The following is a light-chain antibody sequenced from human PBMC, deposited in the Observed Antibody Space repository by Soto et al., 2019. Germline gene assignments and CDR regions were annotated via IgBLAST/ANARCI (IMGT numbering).Light chain of an antibody. CDR1: QGISSA. V-gene: IGKV1-13*02. J-gene: IGKJ1*01. CDR3: HQFNSYPWT. Sequence: AIQLTQSPSSLSASVGDRVIITCRASQGISSALAWYHQKPGKAPKLLIFDASTLKGGVPSRFSGSGSGTDLTLTISSLQPEDFATYYCHQFNSYPWTFGQGTKVEIK. CDR2: DAS.